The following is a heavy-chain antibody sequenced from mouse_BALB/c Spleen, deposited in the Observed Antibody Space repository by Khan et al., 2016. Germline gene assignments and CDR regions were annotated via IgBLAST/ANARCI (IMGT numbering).Heavy chain of an antibody. CDR2: INPSSGYT. J-gene: IGHJ4*01. CDR1: GYTFTSYT. V-gene: IGHV1-4*01. Sequence: QVQLKQSGAELARPGASVKMSCKASGYTFTSYTMQWVKQRPGQGLEWIGHINPSSGYTNYTQKFKDQATLTADKSSSTAYMQLSSLTSADTAVYYCTRRASTIITPLPSRYSMDYWGQGTSVTVSS. D-gene: IGHD2-4*01. CDR3: TRRASTIITPLPSRYSMDY.